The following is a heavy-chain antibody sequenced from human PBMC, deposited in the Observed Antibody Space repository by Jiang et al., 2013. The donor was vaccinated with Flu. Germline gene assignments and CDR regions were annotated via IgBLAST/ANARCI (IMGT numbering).Heavy chain of an antibody. CDR3: AKSPYYYYHYMDV. CDR1: GFTFSKYA. D-gene: IGHD2-21*01. V-gene: IGHV3-23*01. Sequence: VQLLESGGGLVQPGRSLRLSCAASGFTFSKYAMSWVRQAPGKGLEWVSSTSGSGDSTYYTDSVKGRFTISRDNSRNTLYLQMNSLRAEDTAVYYCAKSPYYYYHYMDVWGKGTTVTVSS. CDR2: TSGSGDST. J-gene: IGHJ6*03.